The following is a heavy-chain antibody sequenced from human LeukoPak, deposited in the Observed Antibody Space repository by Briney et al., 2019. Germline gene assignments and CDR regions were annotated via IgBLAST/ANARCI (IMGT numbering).Heavy chain of an antibody. V-gene: IGHV4-34*01. D-gene: IGHD5-12*01. CDR1: GGSFSGYY. CDR3: ARGALKWLRGVDY. Sequence: PSETLSLTCAVYGGSFSGYYWSWIRQPPGKGLEWIGEINHSGSTNYNPSLKSRVTISVDTSKIQFSLKLSSVTAADTAVYYCARGALKWLRGVDYWGQGTLVTVSS. J-gene: IGHJ4*02. CDR2: INHSGST.